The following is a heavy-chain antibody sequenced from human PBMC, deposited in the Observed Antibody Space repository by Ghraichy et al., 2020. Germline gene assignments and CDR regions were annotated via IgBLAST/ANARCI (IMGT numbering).Heavy chain of an antibody. CDR3: ARGASYGWVVGY. CDR1: GYTFTSYD. V-gene: IGHV1-8*01. CDR2: MNPNSGNT. D-gene: IGHD5-18*01. Sequence: ASVKVSCKASGYTFTSYDINWVRQATGQGLEWMGWMNPNSGNTGYAQKFQGRVTMTRNTSISTAYMELSSLRSEDTAVYYCARGASYGWVVGYWGQGTLVTVSS. J-gene: IGHJ4*02.